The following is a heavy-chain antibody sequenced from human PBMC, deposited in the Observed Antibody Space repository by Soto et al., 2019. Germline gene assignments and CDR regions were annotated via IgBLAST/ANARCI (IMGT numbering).Heavy chain of an antibody. V-gene: IGHV3-30*04. J-gene: IGHJ6*02. CDR1: GFTFNAYS. D-gene: IGHD6-13*01. CDR2: ISYDGHHE. Sequence: QVQLEESGGGVVQPGTSLRLSCAASGFTFNAYSMHWVRQAPGKGLEWVAVISYDGHHEYYVDSVKGRLTISRDNPKNAVFLQMNSLTVEDTAVYFCAKARAGLAGRRRSYVYYGMDAWGQGTTVIVS. CDR3: AKARAGLAGRRRSYVYYGMDA.